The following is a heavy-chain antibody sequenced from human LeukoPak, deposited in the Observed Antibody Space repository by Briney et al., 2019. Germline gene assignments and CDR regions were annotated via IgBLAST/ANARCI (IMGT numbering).Heavy chain of an antibody. V-gene: IGHV3-23*01. CDR1: GFTFSSSA. CDR2: ISGGGDST. D-gene: IGHD3-22*01. Sequence: GGSLRLSCAASGFTFSSSAMTWVRQAPGKGLEWVSTISGGGDSTSYADSVKGRFTISRDNSKNTLYLQMSSLRAEDTAVYYCIHDSSGYYSMLHYWGQGTLVTVSS. CDR3: IHDSSGYYSMLHY. J-gene: IGHJ4*02.